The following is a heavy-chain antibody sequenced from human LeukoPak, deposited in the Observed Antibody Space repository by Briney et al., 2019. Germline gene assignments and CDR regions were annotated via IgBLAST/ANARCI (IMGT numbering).Heavy chain of an antibody. J-gene: IGHJ4*02. CDR1: GFTFSSYW. V-gene: IGHV3-7*01. CDR2: IKQDGSEK. CDR3: ARDPYDSSGPYYFDY. D-gene: IGHD3-22*01. Sequence: PGGSLRLSCAASGFTFSSYWMSWVRQAPGKGLEWVANIKQDGSEKYYVDSVKGRFTISRDNAKNSLYLQMNSLRAEDTAVYYCARDPYDSSGPYYFDYWGQGTLVTASS.